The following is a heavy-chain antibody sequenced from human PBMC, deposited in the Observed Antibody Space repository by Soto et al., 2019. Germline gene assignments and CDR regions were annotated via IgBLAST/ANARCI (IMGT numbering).Heavy chain of an antibody. V-gene: IGHV4-59*08. CDR1: GGSISSYY. J-gene: IGHJ6*02. CDR2: IYYSGST. CDR3: ASHFDGSSRILGF. D-gene: IGHD2-15*01. Sequence: QVQLQESGPGLVKPSATLSLTCIVSGGSISSYYWSWIRQPPGKGLEWIGYIYYSGSTNYNPSLMSPVSTAVNPSKNRFSQKLSSVTAADTAVYYCASHFDGSSRILGFWGQGTTVTVAS.